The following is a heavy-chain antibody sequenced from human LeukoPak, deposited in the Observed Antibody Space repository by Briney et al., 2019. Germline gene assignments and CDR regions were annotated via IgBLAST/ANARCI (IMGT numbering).Heavy chain of an antibody. CDR2: INPNSGVT. D-gene: IGHD3-10*01. Sequence: GASVKVSCKASGYTFTGYYMHWVRQAPGQGLEWMGWINPNSGVTNYAQKFQGRVTMTRDTSISTASMELSSLKPDDTAVYYCARDAHGSGSPDDDYYYYYMDVWGKGTTVTISS. V-gene: IGHV1-2*02. J-gene: IGHJ6*03. CDR3: ARDAHGSGSPDDDYYYYYMDV. CDR1: GYTFTGYY.